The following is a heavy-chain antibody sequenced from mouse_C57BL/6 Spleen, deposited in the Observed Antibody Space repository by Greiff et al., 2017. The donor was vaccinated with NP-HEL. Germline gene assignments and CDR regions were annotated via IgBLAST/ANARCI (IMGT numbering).Heavy chain of an antibody. V-gene: IGHV1-64*01. CDR3: ARSGSTVVAPGFDY. CDR1: GYTFTSYW. CDR2: IHPNSGIT. J-gene: IGHJ2*01. Sequence: QVQLQQPGAELVKPGASVKLSCKASGYTFTSYWMHGVRQRPGQGLEWIGMIHPNSGITNYNEKFKSKATLTVDKSSSTAYMQLSSLTSEDSAVYYCARSGSTVVAPGFDYWGQGTTLTVSS. D-gene: IGHD1-1*01.